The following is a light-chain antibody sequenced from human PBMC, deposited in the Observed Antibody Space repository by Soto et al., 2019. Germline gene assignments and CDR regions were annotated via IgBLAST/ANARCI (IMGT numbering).Light chain of an antibody. CDR2: GAS. CDR1: QSVSSSY. CDR3: QQYGSSPFT. V-gene: IGKV3-20*01. J-gene: IGKJ5*01. Sequence: PGDSATHSCRTSQSVSSSYLAWYQQKPGQAPRLLIYGASSRATGIPDRFSGSGSGTDFTLTICRLEPEDFAVYYCQQYGSSPFTFGQGTRLEIK.